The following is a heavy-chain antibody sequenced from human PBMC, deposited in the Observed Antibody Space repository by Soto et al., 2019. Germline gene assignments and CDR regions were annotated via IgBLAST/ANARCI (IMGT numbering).Heavy chain of an antibody. CDR3: AKPGVAVAGTDY. CDR2: ISGSGGNT. V-gene: IGHV3-23*01. Sequence: PGGSLRLSCAASGFTFTSYAMSWVRQAPGKGLEWVSGISGSGGNTHYADSVKGRFTVSRDNSRNTLYMQMNSLRVGDTAVYYCAKPGVAVAGTDYWGQGTLVTVSS. J-gene: IGHJ4*02. CDR1: GFTFTSYA. D-gene: IGHD6-19*01.